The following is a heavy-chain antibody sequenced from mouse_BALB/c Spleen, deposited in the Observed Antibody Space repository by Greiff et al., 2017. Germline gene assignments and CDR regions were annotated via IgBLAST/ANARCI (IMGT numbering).Heavy chain of an antibody. D-gene: IGHD2-3*01. V-gene: IGHV1-9*01. CDR3: ARWGWLLRGAY. J-gene: IGHJ3*01. CDR2: ILPGSGST. CDR1: GYTFSSYW. Sequence: VQLQESGAELMKPGASVKISCKATGYTFSSYWIEWVKQRPGHGLEWIGEILPGSGSTNYNEKFKGKATFTADTSSNTAYMQLSSLTSEDSAVYYCARWGWLLRGAYWGQGTLVTVSA.